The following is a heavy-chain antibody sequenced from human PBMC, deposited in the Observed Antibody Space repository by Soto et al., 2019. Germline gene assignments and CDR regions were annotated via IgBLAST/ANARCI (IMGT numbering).Heavy chain of an antibody. J-gene: IGHJ6*03. V-gene: IGHV3-15*01. CDR3: TTPHRWYSYYYYMDV. CDR1: GFTFSSYG. Sequence: GGSLRLSCAASGFTFSSYGMHWVRQAPGKGLEWVGRIKSKTDGGTTDYAAPVKGRFTISRDDSKNTLYLQMNSLKTEDTAVYYCTTPHRWYSYYYYMDVWGKGTTVTVSS. CDR2: IKSKTDGGTT. D-gene: IGHD2-21*01.